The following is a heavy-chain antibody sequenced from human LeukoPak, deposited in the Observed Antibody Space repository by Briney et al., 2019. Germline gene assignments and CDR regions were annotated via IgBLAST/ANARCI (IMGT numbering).Heavy chain of an antibody. CDR1: GGSISSSSYY. Sequence: SETLSLTCTVSGGSISSSSYYWGWIRQPPGKGLEWIGSIYYSGSTYYNPSLKSRVTISVDTSKNQFSLKLSSVTAADTAVYYCARAPDSSGYYYFDYWGQGTLVTVSS. CDR3: ARAPDSSGYYYFDY. V-gene: IGHV4-39*07. CDR2: IYYSGST. D-gene: IGHD3-22*01. J-gene: IGHJ4*02.